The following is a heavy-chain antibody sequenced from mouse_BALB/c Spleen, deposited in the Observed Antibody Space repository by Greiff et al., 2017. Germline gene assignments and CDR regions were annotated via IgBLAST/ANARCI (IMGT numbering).Heavy chain of an antibody. CDR3: ARDYYRCFDY. V-gene: IGHV5-17*02. CDR1: GFTFSSFG. D-gene: IGHD2-14*01. J-gene: IGHJ2*01. CDR2: ISSGSSTI. Sequence: EVQLVESGGGLVQPGGSRKLSCAASGFTFSSFGMHWVRQAPEKGLEWVAYISSGSSTIYYADTVKGRFTISRDNPKNTLFLQMTSLRSEDTAMYYCARDYYRCFDYWGQGTTLTVSS.